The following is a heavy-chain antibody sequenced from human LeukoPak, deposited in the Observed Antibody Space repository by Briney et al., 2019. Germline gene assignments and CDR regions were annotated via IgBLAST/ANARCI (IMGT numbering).Heavy chain of an antibody. J-gene: IGHJ4*02. CDR3: AKDGDPYYYGSSGYFYFDC. Sequence: PGGSLRLSYSASGFTFSSYAMRWVRQAPGKGLEWVSAISGSGGSTYYADSLKGRFTISRDNSKNTLYLQMNSLRADDTAVYYCAKDGDPYYYGSSGYFYFDCWGQGTLVTVSS. D-gene: IGHD3-22*01. CDR1: GFTFSSYA. CDR2: ISGSGGST. V-gene: IGHV3-23*01.